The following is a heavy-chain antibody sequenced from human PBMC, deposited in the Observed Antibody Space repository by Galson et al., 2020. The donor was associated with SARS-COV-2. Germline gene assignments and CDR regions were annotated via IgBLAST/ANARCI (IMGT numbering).Heavy chain of an antibody. CDR2: IRPGDYDR. J-gene: IGHJ4*02. Sequence: KIGESLKISCEGSGSSFTDYWIGWVRQMPGKALEWMGSIRPGDYDRRYSPSFQGQVTISADKSIGTAYLQWSSLKASDTAMYYCARRGGYCSSTTCYDYLGPGTRVTVSS. CDR3: ARRGGYCSSTTCYDY. D-gene: IGHD2-2*01. CDR1: GSSFTDYW. V-gene: IGHV5-51*01.